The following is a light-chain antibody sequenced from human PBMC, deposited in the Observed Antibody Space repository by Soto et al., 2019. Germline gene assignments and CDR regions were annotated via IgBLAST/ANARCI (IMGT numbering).Light chain of an antibody. V-gene: IGKV1-5*01. CDR2: DAS. J-gene: IGKJ4*01. CDR1: QSIDYC. Sequence: DIQITQSPASLSASLRDRVTITCRASQSIDYCLAWYQQKPGNAPKLLIYDASSLKSGVPLRFSGSGSGTEFPLNINNLQADHLATYYCKQYNSSSVTFGGGTKVDIK. CDR3: KQYNSSSVT.